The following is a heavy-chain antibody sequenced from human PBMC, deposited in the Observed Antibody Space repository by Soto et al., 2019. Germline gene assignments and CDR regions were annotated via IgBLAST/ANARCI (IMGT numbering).Heavy chain of an antibody. J-gene: IGHJ6*03. CDR2: IYYSGST. D-gene: IGHD3-3*01. V-gene: IGHV4-39*01. CDR3: ARLIEYYDFWSGYYKAYYYYYMDV. Sequence: QLQLQESGPGLVKPSETLSLTCTVSGGSISSSSYYWGWIRQPPGKGLEWIGSIYYSGSTYYNPSLKSRVTISVDTSQNQFSLKLSSVTAADTAVYYCARLIEYYDFWSGYYKAYYYYYMDVWGKGTTVTVSS. CDR1: GGSISSSSYY.